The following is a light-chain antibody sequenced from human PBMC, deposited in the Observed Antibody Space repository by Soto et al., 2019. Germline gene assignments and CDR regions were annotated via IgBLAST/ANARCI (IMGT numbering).Light chain of an antibody. V-gene: IGKV1-9*01. Sequence: DIQLTQSPSFLSASVGDRVTMTCRASQGISSYLAWYQQKPGKAPNLLIHTASTLQSGVPSRFSGSGSGTEFTLTISSLQPEDFATYYCQQRNSYPITFGQGTRREIK. CDR3: QQRNSYPIT. J-gene: IGKJ5*01. CDR2: TAS. CDR1: QGISSY.